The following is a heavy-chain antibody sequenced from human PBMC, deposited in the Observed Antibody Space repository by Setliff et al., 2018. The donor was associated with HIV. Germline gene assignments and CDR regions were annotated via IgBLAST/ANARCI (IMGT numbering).Heavy chain of an antibody. Sequence: PSETLSLTCAVSGYSIRSGYYWGWIRQSPGKGLEWIGTMFRTGTSYYNPSLESRLTISVDTAKNQFSLKLSSVTAADTAVYYCAAATTLLSPRAWGQGTLVTVSS. CDR3: AAATTLLSPRA. V-gene: IGHV4-38-2*01. J-gene: IGHJ5*02. CDR2: MFRTGTS. CDR1: GYSIRSGYY. D-gene: IGHD2-15*01.